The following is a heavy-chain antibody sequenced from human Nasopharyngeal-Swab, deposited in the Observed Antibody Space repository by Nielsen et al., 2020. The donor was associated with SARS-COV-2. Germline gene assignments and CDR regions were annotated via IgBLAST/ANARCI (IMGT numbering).Heavy chain of an antibody. J-gene: IGHJ6*03. Sequence: LSLSSGMAGGGVSSSSAAWNWIRQSPSRGLEWLGRTYYRSKWYNDYAVSVKSRITINPDTSKNQFSLHLNSVTPEDTAVYYCARARGAYGDYYYYYYTDVWGKGTTVTVSS. CDR2: TYYRSKWYN. D-gene: IGHD4-17*01. CDR3: ARARGAYGDYYYYYYTDV. V-gene: IGHV6-1*01. CDR1: GGGVSSSSAA.